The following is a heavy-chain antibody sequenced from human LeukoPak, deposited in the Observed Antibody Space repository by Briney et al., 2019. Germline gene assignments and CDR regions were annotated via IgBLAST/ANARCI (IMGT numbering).Heavy chain of an antibody. D-gene: IGHD4-17*01. Sequence: QPGGSLRLSCAASGFTFSSYAMSWVRHAPGKGLVWVSRINSDGSSTSYADSVKGRFTISRDNAKNTLYLQMNSLRAEDTAVYYCARDTDTVTTILDYWGQGTLVTVSS. V-gene: IGHV3-74*01. J-gene: IGHJ4*02. CDR2: INSDGSST. CDR3: ARDTDTVTTILDY. CDR1: GFTFSSYA.